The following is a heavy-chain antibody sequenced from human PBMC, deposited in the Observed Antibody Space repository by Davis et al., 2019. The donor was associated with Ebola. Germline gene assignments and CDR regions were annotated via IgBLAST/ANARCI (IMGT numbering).Heavy chain of an antibody. CDR2: IRSKAYGGKT. Sequence: GESLKISCAASGFTFSSNSMNWVRQAPGKGLEWVGFIRSKAYGGKTQYAASVKGRFTISRDDSKSIAYLQMNSLKTEDTAVYYCTRDLKQPPPSYYYGMDVWGQGTTVTVSS. CDR3: TRDLKQPPPSYYYGMDV. J-gene: IGHJ6*02. D-gene: IGHD6-13*01. CDR1: GFTFSSNS. V-gene: IGHV3-49*04.